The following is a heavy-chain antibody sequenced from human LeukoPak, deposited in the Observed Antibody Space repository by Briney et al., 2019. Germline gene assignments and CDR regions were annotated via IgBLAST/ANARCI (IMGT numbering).Heavy chain of an antibody. J-gene: IGHJ6*03. CDR3: ARRNKHLAPRGQYYYYYMDV. V-gene: IGHV4-59*01. Sequence: SETPSLTCTVSGGSINDYYWTWIRQPPGKGLEWIGYIYYTGSTNYYPSLRSRVTISLDTSKNQFSLRLSSVTAADTAVYYCARRNKHLAPRGQYYYYYMDVWGKGTTVTVSS. CDR2: IYYTGST. D-gene: IGHD1/OR15-1a*01. CDR1: GGSINDYY.